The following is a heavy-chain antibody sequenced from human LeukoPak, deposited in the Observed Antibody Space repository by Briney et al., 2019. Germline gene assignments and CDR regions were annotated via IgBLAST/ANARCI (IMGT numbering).Heavy chain of an antibody. CDR1: GFTFSNAW. CDR3: TTDSPVGATPGFLGY. J-gene: IGHJ4*02. D-gene: IGHD1-26*01. V-gene: IGHV3-15*01. CDR2: IKSKTDGGTT. Sequence: GGSLRLSCAASGFTFSNAWMSWVRQAPGKGLEWVGRIKSKTDGGTTDYAAPVKGRFTISRDDSKNTLYLQMNSLKTEDTAVYYCTTDSPVGATPGFLGYWGQGTLVTVSS.